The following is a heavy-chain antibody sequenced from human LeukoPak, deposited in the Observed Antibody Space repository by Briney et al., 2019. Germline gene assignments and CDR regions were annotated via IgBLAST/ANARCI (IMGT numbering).Heavy chain of an antibody. Sequence: GESLKISCKGSGYRFSSYWIGWVRQMPGKGLEWMGRIDPSDSYTNYSPSFQGHVTISADKSISTAYLQWSSLKASDTAMYYCARQGYSGWYGDEIDYWGQGTLVTVSS. CDR2: IDPSDSYT. CDR3: ARQGYSGWYGDEIDY. J-gene: IGHJ4*02. CDR1: GYRFSSYW. V-gene: IGHV5-10-1*01. D-gene: IGHD6-19*01.